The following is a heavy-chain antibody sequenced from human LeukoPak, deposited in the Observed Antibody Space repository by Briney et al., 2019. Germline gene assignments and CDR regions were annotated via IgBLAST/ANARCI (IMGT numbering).Heavy chain of an antibody. CDR1: GGSISSGGYY. J-gene: IGHJ3*02. Sequence: SETLSLTCTVSGGSISSGGYYWGWIRQHPGKGLEWIGYIYYSGSTYYNPSLKSRVTISVDTSKNQFSLKLSSVTAADTAVYYCASYSSGWYAPRAFDIWGQGTMVTVSS. CDR3: ASYSSGWYAPRAFDI. D-gene: IGHD6-19*01. V-gene: IGHV4-31*03. CDR2: IYYSGST.